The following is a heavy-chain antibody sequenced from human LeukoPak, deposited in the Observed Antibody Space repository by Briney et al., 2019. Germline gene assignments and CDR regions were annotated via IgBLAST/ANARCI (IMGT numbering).Heavy chain of an antibody. V-gene: IGHV3-23*01. CDR2: ISGSGGST. D-gene: IGHD6-19*01. CDR1: GFTFSSYA. Sequence: GGSLRLSCAASGFTFSSYAMSWVRQAPGKGLEWVSAISGSGGSTYYADSVKGRFTISRDNSKNTLYLQMNSLRAEDTAVYYCAKEGYSSGWYLYYFDYWGQGTLVTVSS. CDR3: AKEGYSSGWYLYYFDY. J-gene: IGHJ4*02.